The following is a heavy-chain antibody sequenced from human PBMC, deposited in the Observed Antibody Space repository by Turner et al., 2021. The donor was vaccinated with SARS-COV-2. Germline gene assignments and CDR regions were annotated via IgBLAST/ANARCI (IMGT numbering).Heavy chain of an antibody. CDR1: GLTFSSYG. V-gene: IGHV3-33*01. J-gene: IGHJ4*02. CDR2: IWYDGSNR. CDR3: ARPIPSYSSGWYGCYFDY. Sequence: QVQLVESGGGVVQPVRSLRLSCAASGLTFSSYGMPWVRQAPGKGLEWVAFIWYDGSNRYYADSVKGRFTISRDNSQNTLSLQMNSLRAEDTAVYYCARPIPSYSSGWYGCYFDYWGQGTLVTVSS. D-gene: IGHD6-19*01.